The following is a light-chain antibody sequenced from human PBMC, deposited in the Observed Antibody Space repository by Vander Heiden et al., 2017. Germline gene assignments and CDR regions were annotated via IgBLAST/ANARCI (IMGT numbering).Light chain of an antibody. Sequence: QSVLTQPPSVSAAPGQKVTISCSGSSSNIGNNYVSWYQQVPGTAPKLLIYYNNKRPSGIPDRFSCSKSGTSATLCITGLQTGDEADYYCGTWDSSLSNAVFGTGTKVTVL. V-gene: IGLV1-51*01. CDR2: YNN. CDR1: SSNIGNNY. J-gene: IGLJ1*01. CDR3: GTWDSSLSNAV.